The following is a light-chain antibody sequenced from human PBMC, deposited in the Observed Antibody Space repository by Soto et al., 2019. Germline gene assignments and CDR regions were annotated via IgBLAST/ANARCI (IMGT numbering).Light chain of an antibody. CDR1: ESVTSS. J-gene: IGKJ1*01. CDR2: AAS. Sequence: EIVMTQSPATLSVSPGERVTLSCRASESVTSSLAWYQQKPGQPPRLLIYAASTRATDVPARFSGGGSETEFTLTISSLQSEDFAVYFCQQYNIWPLWTFGQGTKVDIK. CDR3: QQYNIWPLWT. V-gene: IGKV3-15*01.